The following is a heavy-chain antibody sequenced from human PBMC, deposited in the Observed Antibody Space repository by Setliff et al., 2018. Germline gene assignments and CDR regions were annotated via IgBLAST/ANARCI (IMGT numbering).Heavy chain of an antibody. CDR1: GYTFAKYG. CDR2: ISGYNGYT. V-gene: IGHV1-18*01. Sequence: ASVKVSCKAFGYTFAKYGTSWVRQAPGQGLEWMGWISGYNGYTVYAQKLQGRVTLTTDTSTGTAYMEVRSLRSDDTAQYYCARDSYGDNLPYNWFAPWGQGTLVTVSS. D-gene: IGHD4-17*01. CDR3: ARDSYGDNLPYNWFAP. J-gene: IGHJ5*02.